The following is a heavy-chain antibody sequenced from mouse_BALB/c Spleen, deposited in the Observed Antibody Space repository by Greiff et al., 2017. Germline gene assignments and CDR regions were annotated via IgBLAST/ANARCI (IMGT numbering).Heavy chain of an antibody. CDR2: IWGDGST. V-gene: IGHV2-6-7*01. Sequence: VQVVESGPGLVAPSQSLSITCTVSGFSLTGYGVNWVRQPPGKGLEWLGMIWGDGSTDYNSALKSRLSISKDNSKSQVFLKMNSLQTDDTARYYCARDRDYDYDAMDYWGQGTSVTVSS. D-gene: IGHD1-1*02. J-gene: IGHJ4*01. CDR1: GFSLTGYG. CDR3: ARDRDYDYDAMDY.